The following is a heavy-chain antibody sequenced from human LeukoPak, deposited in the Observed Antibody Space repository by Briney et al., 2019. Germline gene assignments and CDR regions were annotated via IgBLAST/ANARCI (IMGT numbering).Heavy chain of an antibody. CDR1: GFTFSSYA. CDR3: AKVKYYYDSSGHYSRYFDY. J-gene: IGHJ4*02. CDR2: ISGSGGST. D-gene: IGHD3-22*01. V-gene: IGHV3-23*01. Sequence: PGGSLRLSCAASGFTFSSYAMSWVRQAPGKGLEWVSAISGSGGSTYYADSVKGRFTISRDNSKNTLYLQMNSLRAEDTAVYYCAKVKYYYDSSGHYSRYFDYWGQGTLVTVSS.